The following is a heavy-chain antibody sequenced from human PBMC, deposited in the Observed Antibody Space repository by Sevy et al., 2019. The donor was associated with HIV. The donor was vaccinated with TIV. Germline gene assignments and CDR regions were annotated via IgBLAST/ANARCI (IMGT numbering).Heavy chain of an antibody. J-gene: IGHJ4*02. CDR2: ISWNSGSI. Sequence: GGSLRLSCAASGFTFDDYAMHWVRQAPGKGLEWVSGISWNSGSIGYADSVKGRFTISRDNAKNSLYLQMNSLRAEDTALYYCAKALSFSLGARGYYFDYWGQGTLVTVSS. D-gene: IGHD2-2*01. V-gene: IGHV3-9*01. CDR1: GFTFDDYA. CDR3: AKALSFSLGARGYYFDY.